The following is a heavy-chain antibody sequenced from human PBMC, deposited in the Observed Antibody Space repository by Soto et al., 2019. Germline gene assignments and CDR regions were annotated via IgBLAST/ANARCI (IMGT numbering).Heavy chain of an antibody. V-gene: IGHV3-23*01. CDR3: AKAPSLIVAAGAFDY. CDR1: GFTFSSYA. J-gene: IGHJ4*02. D-gene: IGHD6-13*01. CDR2: ISGSGGST. Sequence: GGSLRLSCAASGFTFSSYAMSWVRQAPGKGLEWVSAISGSGGSTYYADSVKGRFTISRDNSKNTLYLQMNSLRAEDTAVYYCAKAPSLIVAAGAFDYWGQGTLVTVSS.